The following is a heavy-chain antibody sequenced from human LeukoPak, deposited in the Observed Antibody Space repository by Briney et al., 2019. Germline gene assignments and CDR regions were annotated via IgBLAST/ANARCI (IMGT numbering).Heavy chain of an antibody. V-gene: IGHV3-48*03. CDR1: GFTFSRCE. D-gene: IGHD2-2*01. CDR3: ARDMGYCSSSNCYTDSLDI. CDR2: ISGSGSSI. J-gene: IGHJ3*02. Sequence: WGSLSLTCVAAGFTFSRCEKNWARQAPGQGLEWVSYISGSGSSIYYADSVKGRFTISRDNDKYSVYLQMKRRRGEDTAVYYCARDMGYCSSSNCYTDSLDIWGQGTMVTVSS.